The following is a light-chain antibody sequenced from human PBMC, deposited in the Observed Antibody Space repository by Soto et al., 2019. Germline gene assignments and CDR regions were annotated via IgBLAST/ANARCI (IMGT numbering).Light chain of an antibody. J-gene: IGLJ1*01. CDR3: QVWDISSDQYL. Sequence: SYELTQPPPVSVAPGQTARITCGGNNIASKSVHWYQQRPGQAPVLVLYDDSNRPSGIPERFSGSNSGSTATLTISSVEAGDEADYFCQVWDISSDQYLFGTGTKVTVL. CDR2: DDS. V-gene: IGLV3-21*02. CDR1: NIASKS.